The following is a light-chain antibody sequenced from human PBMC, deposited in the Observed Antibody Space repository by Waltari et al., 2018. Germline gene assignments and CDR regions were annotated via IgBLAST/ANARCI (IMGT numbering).Light chain of an antibody. J-gene: IGLJ3*02. CDR1: SSDIGRYDL. V-gene: IGLV2-23*02. Sequence: QSALTQPAAVSGSPGQSVTISCTGASSDIGRYDLVSWYQQHPGNAPKLVISDVNKRPSGVSARFSGSKSGDTASLTISGLHFEVEADYYCCSYAGNYIWVFGGGTRLTVL. CDR2: DVN. CDR3: CSYAGNYIWV.